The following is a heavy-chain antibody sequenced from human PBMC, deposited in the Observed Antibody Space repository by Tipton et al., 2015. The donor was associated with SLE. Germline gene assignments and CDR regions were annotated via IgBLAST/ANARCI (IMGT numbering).Heavy chain of an antibody. Sequence: GLVKPSETLSLTCSVSGGSISSYYWSWIRQPPGKGLEWIGYIYYSGSTNYNPSLKSRVTISVDTSKNQFSLKLSSVTAADTAVYYCARGMIVVVSFDYWGQGTLVTVSS. J-gene: IGHJ4*02. D-gene: IGHD3-22*01. CDR3: ARGMIVVVSFDY. CDR2: IYYSGST. CDR1: GGSISSYY. V-gene: IGHV4-59*08.